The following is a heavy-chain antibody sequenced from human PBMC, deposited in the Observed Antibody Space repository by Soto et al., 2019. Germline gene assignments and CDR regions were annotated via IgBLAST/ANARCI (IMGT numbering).Heavy chain of an antibody. V-gene: IGHV1-69*13. D-gene: IGHD3-10*01. J-gene: IGHJ6*02. Sequence: SVKVSCKASGCTFSSYAISWVRQAPGQGLEWMGGIIPIFGTANYAQKFQGRVTITADESTSTAYMELSSLRSEDTAVYYCARDHLTYYYGSGSQTGYYGMDVWGQGTTVTVSS. CDR1: GCTFSSYA. CDR2: IIPIFGTA. CDR3: ARDHLTYYYGSGSQTGYYGMDV.